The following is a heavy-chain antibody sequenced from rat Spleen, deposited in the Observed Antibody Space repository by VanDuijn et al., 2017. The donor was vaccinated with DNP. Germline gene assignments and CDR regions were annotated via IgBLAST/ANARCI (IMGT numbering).Heavy chain of an antibody. V-gene: IGHV2S12*01. CDR3: ASTLVNYGTYGYYAMDA. CDR2: ISSGGDT. J-gene: IGHJ4*01. CDR1: GYSLTSYG. Sequence: VQLKESGPGLAQPSQTLSLTCTVSGYSLTSYGVSWARQPPGKGLEWIATISSGGDTDYNSALKSRLSISRDTSKNQVFLKMNSLQPEDTATYYCASTLVNYGTYGYYAMDAWGQGTSVTVSS. D-gene: IGHD1-3*01.